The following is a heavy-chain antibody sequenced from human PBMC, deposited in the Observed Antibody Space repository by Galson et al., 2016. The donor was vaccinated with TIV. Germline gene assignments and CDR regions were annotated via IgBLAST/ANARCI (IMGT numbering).Heavy chain of an antibody. CDR3: VKDSRIGAMLMGYGLDV. Sequence: SLRLSCAASGFIFADYAMHWVRPGPGKGLEWVSGISWSSGSIGYADSVKGRFTISRDNAKNSLYLEMNSLRTEDTALYYCVKDSRIGAMLMGYGLDVWGQGTTVTVSS. D-gene: IGHD2-8*01. CDR2: ISWSSGSI. V-gene: IGHV3-9*01. CDR1: GFIFADYA. J-gene: IGHJ6*02.